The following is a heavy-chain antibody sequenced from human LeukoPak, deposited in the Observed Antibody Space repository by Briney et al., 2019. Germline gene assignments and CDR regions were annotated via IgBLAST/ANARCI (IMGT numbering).Heavy chain of an antibody. V-gene: IGHV4-59*08. CDR1: GGSLSNYY. CDR3: SRSSIFGVVRFDP. D-gene: IGHD3-3*02. J-gene: IGHJ5*02. CDR2: IYYSGSN. Sequence: SETLSLTCTVSGGSLSNYYWSWLRQPPGKGLEWIGYIYYSGSNNYNPSINSRLTISVHTSKNNFYLKLSSVTAAATGLCYCSRSSIFGVVRFDPWGQGTLVTVSS.